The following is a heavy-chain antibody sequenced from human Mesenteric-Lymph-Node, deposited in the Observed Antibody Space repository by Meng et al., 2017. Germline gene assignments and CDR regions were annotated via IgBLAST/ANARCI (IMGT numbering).Heavy chain of an antibody. V-gene: IGHV3-21*04. D-gene: IGHD6-19*01. J-gene: IGHJ4*02. CDR2: ISSSSSYI. Sequence: GEHGGGMAPQWGSLLLSCAASGSTCSSYSMNWVRQAPGKGREWVSSISSSSSYIYYADSVKGRFTISRDNAKNSLYLQMNSLRAEDTAVYYCARGIAVAGVDYWGQGTLVTVSS. CDR1: GSTCSSYS. CDR3: ARGIAVAGVDY.